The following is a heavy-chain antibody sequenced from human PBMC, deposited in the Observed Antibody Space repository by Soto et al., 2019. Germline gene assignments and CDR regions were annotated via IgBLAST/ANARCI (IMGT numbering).Heavy chain of an antibody. CDR1: GGSISSGGYS. CDR2: IYHSGST. CDR3: ARDGGVVTDRWSFQH. V-gene: IGHV4-30-2*01. J-gene: IGHJ1*01. Sequence: SETLSLTCAVSGGSISSGGYSWSWIWRPPGKGLEWIGYIYHSGSTYYNPSLKSRVTISVDRSKNQFSLKLSSVTAADMAVYYCARDGGVVTDRWSFQHWGQGTLVTVSS. D-gene: IGHD2-21*02.